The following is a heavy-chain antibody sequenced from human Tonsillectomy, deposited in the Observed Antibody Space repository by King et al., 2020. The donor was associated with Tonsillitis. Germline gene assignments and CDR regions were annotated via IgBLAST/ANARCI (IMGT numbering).Heavy chain of an antibody. V-gene: IGHV5-51*03. Sequence: DVQLVESGAEVKKPGESLKISCKGSGYRFTSYWIGWVRQMPGKGLEWMGIIYPGDSESRYRPTFQGQVTISADTSISTAYLQWSSLKASDTAMYYCARQVAGDWYFDLRGRGTLVTVSS. CDR1: GYRFTSYW. J-gene: IGHJ2*01. D-gene: IGHD6-19*01. CDR3: ARQVAGDWYFDL. CDR2: IYPGDSES.